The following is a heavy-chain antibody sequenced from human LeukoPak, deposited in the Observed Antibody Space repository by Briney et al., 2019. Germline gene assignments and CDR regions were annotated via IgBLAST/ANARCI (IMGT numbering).Heavy chain of an antibody. CDR1: GGSISSYY. J-gene: IGHJ3*02. V-gene: IGHV4-59*01. CDR3: ARDSTSYGHDAFDI. Sequence: PSETLSLTCTVSGGSISSYYWSWIRQPPGKGLEWIGYIYYSGSTNYNPSLKSRVTISVDTSKNQFSLKLSSVTAADTAVYYCARDSTSYGHDAFDIWGRGTMVTVSS. CDR2: IYYSGST. D-gene: IGHD4-17*01.